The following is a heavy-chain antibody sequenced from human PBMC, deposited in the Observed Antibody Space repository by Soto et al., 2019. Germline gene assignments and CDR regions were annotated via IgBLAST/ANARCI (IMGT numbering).Heavy chain of an antibody. Sequence: PGESLKISCTGFGYTFTTFWISWVRQMPGKGLEWMRRIDPSDSHTNYSPSFQGHVTISVDKSISTAYLQWGSLKASDTAIYYCSRLYCTTNTCDSWFDPWGQGTLVTVSS. CDR3: SRLYCTTNTCDSWFDP. V-gene: IGHV5-10-1*01. J-gene: IGHJ5*02. D-gene: IGHD2-8*01. CDR2: IDPSDSHT. CDR1: GYTFTTFW.